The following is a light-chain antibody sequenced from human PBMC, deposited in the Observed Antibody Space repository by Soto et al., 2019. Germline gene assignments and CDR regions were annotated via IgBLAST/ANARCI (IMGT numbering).Light chain of an antibody. CDR1: QSIGSY. CDR3: QQYDNLPLT. Sequence: DRAMTQSTASLSVSPGERATLXCRASQSIGSYLHWYQQKPGKAPRLLFVGPSSRAQGAPARFSGSGSVTAFTLTINSRQSEDFAVYFRQQYDNLPLTFGPGTKVD. CDR2: GPS. V-gene: IGKV3-15*01. J-gene: IGKJ3*01.